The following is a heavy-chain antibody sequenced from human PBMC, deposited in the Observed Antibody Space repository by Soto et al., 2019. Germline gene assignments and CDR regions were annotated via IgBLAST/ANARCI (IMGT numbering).Heavy chain of an antibody. CDR3: ARSTITIFGVVIDYGMDV. V-gene: IGHV1-8*02. D-gene: IGHD3-3*01. CDR1: GYTFSNYG. J-gene: IGHJ6*02. Sequence: ASVKVSCKTSGYTFSNYGITWVRQATGQGLEWMGWMNPNSGNTGYAQKFQGRVTMTRNTSISTAYMELSSLRSEDTAVYYCARSTITIFGVVIDYGMDVWGQGTTVTVSS. CDR2: MNPNSGNT.